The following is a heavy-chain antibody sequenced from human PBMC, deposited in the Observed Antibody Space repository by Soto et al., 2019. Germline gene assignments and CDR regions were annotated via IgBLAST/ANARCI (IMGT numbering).Heavy chain of an antibody. J-gene: IGHJ4*02. CDR3: ARAIRGFSYVVDY. CDR1: GFTFSSHS. V-gene: IGHV3-48*02. D-gene: IGHD5-18*01. Sequence: GGSLRLSCAASGFTFSSHSINWVRQAPGKGLEWVSYISGSGATKYYADSVKGRFTISRDNARNSLYLQMSSLSDEDTAVYYCARAIRGFSYVVDYWGQGTLVTVS. CDR2: ISGSGATK.